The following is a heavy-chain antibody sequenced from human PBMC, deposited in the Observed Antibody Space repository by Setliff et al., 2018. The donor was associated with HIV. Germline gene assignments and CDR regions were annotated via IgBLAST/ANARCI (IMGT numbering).Heavy chain of an antibody. CDR2: MGLLGDT. D-gene: IGHD1-1*01. V-gene: IGHV3-13*01. CDR1: GFIFGTYD. J-gene: IGHJ4*02. Sequence: GGSLRLSCAASGFIFGTYDMHWVRQVAGKGLEWVSAMGLLGDTYYADSAKGRFTISREDAKNSLYLQMNSLRAEDTALYYCAKDSLLEPFDYWGQGTLVTVSS. CDR3: AKDSLLEPFDY.